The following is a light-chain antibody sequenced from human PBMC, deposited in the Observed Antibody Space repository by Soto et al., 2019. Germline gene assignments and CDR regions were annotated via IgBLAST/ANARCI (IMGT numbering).Light chain of an antibody. CDR2: GAS. J-gene: IGKJ2*01. Sequence: DIQMTQSPSSLSASVGDRVTITCWASQTISSYLNWYQQKPEKAPKLLIYGASTLQSGVPSRFSGRESGTDFTLTISALQAEDFATYYCQQSYSASYTFGQGTILEIK. CDR3: QQSYSASYT. V-gene: IGKV1-39*01. CDR1: QTISSY.